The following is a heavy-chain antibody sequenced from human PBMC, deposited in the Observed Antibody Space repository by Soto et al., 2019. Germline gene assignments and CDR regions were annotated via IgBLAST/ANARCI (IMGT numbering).Heavy chain of an antibody. Sequence: QVQLVQSGAEVKKPGASVKVSCRASGYTLTTYAMHWVRQAPGQRLEWMGWITGGNGDTKYLQQFQGRVTFTRDTSSRTSYMELSSLRSEDTAVYYCVAVDLGGYWGKGTQVTVSS. D-gene: IGHD5-12*01. CDR1: GYTLTTYA. V-gene: IGHV1-3*01. CDR2: ITGGNGDT. J-gene: IGHJ4*02. CDR3: VAVDLGGY.